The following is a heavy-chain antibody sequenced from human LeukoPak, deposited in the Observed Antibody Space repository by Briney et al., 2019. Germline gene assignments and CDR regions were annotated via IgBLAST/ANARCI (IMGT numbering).Heavy chain of an antibody. J-gene: IGHJ4*02. V-gene: IGHV3-7*01. CDR1: GFTLSSYW. CDR3: ARDLFSGTYHEDF. Sequence: GESLRLSCVASGFTLSSYWMSWVRQAPGKGLEWVANIKFDGSATYYVDSVKGRFTISRDHAKNSLYLQMNSLRGEDTAVYYCARDLFSGTYHEDFWGQGTLVIVSS. CDR2: IKFDGSAT. D-gene: IGHD1-26*01.